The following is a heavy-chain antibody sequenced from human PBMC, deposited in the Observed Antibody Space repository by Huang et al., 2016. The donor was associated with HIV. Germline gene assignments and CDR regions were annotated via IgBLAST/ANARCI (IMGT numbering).Heavy chain of an antibody. J-gene: IGHJ4*02. V-gene: IGHV1-69*13. D-gene: IGHD5-18*01. Sequence: QVQLVQSGAEVKKPGSSVKVSCKASGGTFKNYAFSWVRQAPGQGLEWMGGIIPGFGTGNHAQKFQGRVTITADESTSTAYMELSRLRSEDTAVYYCTRDKGTSMGPSDYWGQGTLVTVSS. CDR2: IIPGFGTG. CDR1: GGTFKNYA. CDR3: TRDKGTSMGPSDY.